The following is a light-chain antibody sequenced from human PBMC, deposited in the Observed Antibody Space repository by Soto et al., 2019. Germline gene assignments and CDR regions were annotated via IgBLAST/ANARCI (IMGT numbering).Light chain of an antibody. V-gene: IGLV4-69*01. CDR1: SGHSIFA. Sequence: QSVLTQSPSASASLGASVKLTCTLSSGHSIFAIAWHQQQPEKGPRYLMKVNGDGSHNKGDGIPDRFSGSSSGAERYLTISSLPSEDEADYYCQTWATGIRVFGGGTKLTVL. CDR3: QTWATGIRV. CDR2: VNGDGSH. J-gene: IGLJ3*02.